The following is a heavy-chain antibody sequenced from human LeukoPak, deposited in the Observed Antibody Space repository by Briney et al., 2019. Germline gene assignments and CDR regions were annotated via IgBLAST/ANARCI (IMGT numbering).Heavy chain of an antibody. CDR3: TTDPRHPSVIPVDV. CDR2: IRSKSVGGTT. Sequence: GGSLRLSCAASGFTFTNAWMSWVRQAPGKGLEWVGRIRSKSVGGTTDYAAPVKVRFTISRDDPKNTLYLQMNSLQIEYTAVYYCTTDPRHPSVIPVDVWGQGTTVTVSS. CDR1: GFTFTNAW. V-gene: IGHV3-15*01. D-gene: IGHD2/OR15-2a*01. J-gene: IGHJ6*02.